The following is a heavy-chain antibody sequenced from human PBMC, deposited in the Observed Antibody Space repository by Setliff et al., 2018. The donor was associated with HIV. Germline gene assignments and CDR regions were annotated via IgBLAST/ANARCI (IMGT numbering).Heavy chain of an antibody. CDR3: AKDGISGGAYPPYYFDY. V-gene: IGHV3-23*01. D-gene: IGHD2-15*01. CDR1: GFTFNTYA. CDR2: ISGSGGST. Sequence: TGGSLRLSCAASGFTFNTYAMSWVRQAPGKGLEWVSVISGSGGSTFYADSVKGRFTISRDNSKNTLYLQMNRLRVEDTAVYYCAKDGISGGAYPPYYFDYWGHGTLGTVSS. J-gene: IGHJ4*01.